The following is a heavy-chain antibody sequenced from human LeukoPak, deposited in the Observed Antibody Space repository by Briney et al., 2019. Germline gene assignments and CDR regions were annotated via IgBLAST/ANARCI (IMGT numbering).Heavy chain of an antibody. CDR3: ARDLLGYCSSTSCYSPYYYGMDV. CDR2: IYYSGST. J-gene: IGHJ6*02. D-gene: IGHD2-2*02. CDR1: GGSISSYY. V-gene: IGHV4-59*12. Sequence: SETLSLTCTVSGGSISSYYWSWIRQSPGKGLEWIGYIYYSGSTNYNPSLKSRVTISVDTSKNQFSLKLSSVTAADTAVYYCARDLLGYCSSTSCYSPYYYGMDVWGQGTTVTVSS.